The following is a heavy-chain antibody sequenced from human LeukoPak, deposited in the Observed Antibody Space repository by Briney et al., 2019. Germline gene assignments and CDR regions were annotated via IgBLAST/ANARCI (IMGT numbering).Heavy chain of an antibody. D-gene: IGHD3-22*01. CDR2: MNPNSGNT. CDR1: GYTFTSYD. J-gene: IGHJ4*02. CDR3: ASGYYDSSGYNDD. V-gene: IGHV1-8*01. Sequence: GASVKVSCKASGYTFTSYDINWVRQATGQGLEWMGWMNPNSGNTGYAHKFQGRVTMTRNTSISTAYMELSSLRSEDTAVYYCASGYYDSSGYNDDWGQGTLVTVSS.